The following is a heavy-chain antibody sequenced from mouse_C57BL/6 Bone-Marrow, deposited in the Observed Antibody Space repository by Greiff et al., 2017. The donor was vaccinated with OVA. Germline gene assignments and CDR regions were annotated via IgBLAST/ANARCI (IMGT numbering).Heavy chain of an antibody. CDR1: GFTFSSYA. Sequence: EVKLVESGEGLVKPGGSLRLSCAASGFTFSSYAMSWVRQTPEKRLEWVAYISSGGDYIYYADTVKGRFTISRDNARNTLYLQMSSLKSEDTAMYYCTRSLYYDYERAWFAYWGQGTLVTVSA. V-gene: IGHV5-9-1*02. CDR2: ISSGGDYI. CDR3: TRSLYYDYERAWFAY. J-gene: IGHJ3*01. D-gene: IGHD2-4*01.